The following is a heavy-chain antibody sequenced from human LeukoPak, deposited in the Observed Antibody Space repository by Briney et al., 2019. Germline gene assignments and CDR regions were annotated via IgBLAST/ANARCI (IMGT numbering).Heavy chain of an antibody. CDR2: INPNSGGT. CDR3: ARAALRCSSTSCYIGY. D-gene: IGHD2-2*02. Sequence: ASVKVSCKTSGYTFTSFHMHWVRQAPGQGLEWMGRINPNSGGTNYAQKFQGRVTMTRDTSISTAYMELSRLRSDDTAVYYCARAALRCSSTSCYIGYWGQGTLVTVSS. V-gene: IGHV1-2*06. J-gene: IGHJ4*02. CDR1: GYTFTSFH.